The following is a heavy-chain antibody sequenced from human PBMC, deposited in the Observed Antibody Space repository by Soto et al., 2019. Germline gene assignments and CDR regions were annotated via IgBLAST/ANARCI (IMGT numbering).Heavy chain of an antibody. V-gene: IGHV3-23*01. J-gene: IGHJ6*02. Sequence: GGSLRLSCAASGFTFSSYAMSWVRQAPGKGLEWVSAISGSGGSTYYADSVKGRFTISRDNSKNTLYLQMNSLRAEDTAVYYCAKGGLGYCSSTSCYDYYGMDVWGQGTTVTVSS. D-gene: IGHD2-2*01. CDR1: GFTFSSYA. CDR2: ISGSGGST. CDR3: AKGGLGYCSSTSCYDYYGMDV.